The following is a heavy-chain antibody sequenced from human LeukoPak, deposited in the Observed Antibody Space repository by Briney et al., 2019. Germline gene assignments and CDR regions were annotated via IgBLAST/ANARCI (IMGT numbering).Heavy chain of an antibody. CDR2: ISYDGSNK. J-gene: IGHJ4*02. CDR3: TRYYGSGSPPFDY. Sequence: GGSLRLSCAASGFTFSSYAMHWVRQAPGKGLEWVAVISYDGSNKYYADSVKGRFTISRDNAKNSLYLQMNSLRAEDTAVYYCTRYYGSGSPPFDYWGQGTLVTVSS. D-gene: IGHD3-10*01. CDR1: GFTFSSYA. V-gene: IGHV3-30-3*01.